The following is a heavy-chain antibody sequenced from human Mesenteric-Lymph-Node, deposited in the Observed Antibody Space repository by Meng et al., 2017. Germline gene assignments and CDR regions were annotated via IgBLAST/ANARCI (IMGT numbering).Heavy chain of an antibody. Sequence: EVRLVEAGGGVVRPGGSLRLSCAASGLTFDDFGMSWVRQVPGKGPEWVSGINWNGGSPNYAESVKGRFTISRDNAKNSLYLQMDTLRAEDTAIYYCARELLGWYFDLWGRGTLVTVSS. V-gene: IGHV3-20*04. CDR1: GLTFDDFG. D-gene: IGHD2-8*02. J-gene: IGHJ2*01. CDR2: INWNGGSP. CDR3: ARELLGWYFDL.